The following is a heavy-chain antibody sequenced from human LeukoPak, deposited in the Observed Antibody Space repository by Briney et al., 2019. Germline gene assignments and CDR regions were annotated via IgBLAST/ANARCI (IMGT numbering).Heavy chain of an antibody. V-gene: IGHV3-30*14. Sequence: GGSLRLSCVASGIDFNVYEMHWVRQSPGKGLEWVALISDNGLRTNYAESLKGRFTVSRDNSMNTINLQMNNLKVEDTAVYFCARERRGYGYGTLDLWGQGTLVSVSS. CDR2: ISDNGLRT. CDR1: GIDFNVYE. J-gene: IGHJ5*02. D-gene: IGHD5-12*01. CDR3: ARERRGYGYGTLDL.